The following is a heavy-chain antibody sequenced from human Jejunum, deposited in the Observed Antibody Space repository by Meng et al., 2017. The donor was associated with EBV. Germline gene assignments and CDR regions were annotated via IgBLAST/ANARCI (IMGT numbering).Heavy chain of an antibody. CDR1: GYTYTDYS. CDR3: VGKIVAPYSFDQ. Sequence: QLEQRGAEVKMRWPPVKRSCKTAGYTYTDYSVHWVRQAPRQGLERMGILNPKRSATSHAQRIRGRVTMTRNTSKSTVNMELSSLRSAATALYYCVGKIVAPYSFDQWVKGTLVTVSS. J-gene: IGHJ4*02. V-gene: IGHV1-46*01. CDR2: LNPKRSAT. D-gene: IGHD5-12*01.